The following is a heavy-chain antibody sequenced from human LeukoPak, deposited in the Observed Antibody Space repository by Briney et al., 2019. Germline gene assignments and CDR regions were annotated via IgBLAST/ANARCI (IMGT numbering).Heavy chain of an antibody. CDR1: GGSISGSNYY. V-gene: IGHV4-39*07. J-gene: IGHJ4*02. CDR2: IYYSGST. Sequence: SETLSLTCIVSGGSISGSNYYWGWIRQPPGKGLEWIGSIYYSGSTYYNPSLKSRVTISVDTSENQFSLKLSSVTAADTAVYYCARDRSAPYYYDSSASPFDYWGQGTLVTVSS. CDR3: ARDRSAPYYYDSSASPFDY. D-gene: IGHD3-22*01.